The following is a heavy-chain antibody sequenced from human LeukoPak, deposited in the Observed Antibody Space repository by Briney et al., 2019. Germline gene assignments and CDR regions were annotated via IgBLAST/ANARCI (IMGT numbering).Heavy chain of an antibody. V-gene: IGHV4-4*07. CDR1: GGSISSYY. Sequence: PSETLSLTCTVSGGSISSYYWSWIRQPAGKGLEWIGRIYISGSTNYNPSLKSRVTMSVDTSKNQFSLKLSSVTAADTAVYYCARVKYYDSSGYYADAFDIWGQGTMVTVSS. CDR2: IYISGST. CDR3: ARVKYYDSSGYYADAFDI. J-gene: IGHJ3*02. D-gene: IGHD3-22*01.